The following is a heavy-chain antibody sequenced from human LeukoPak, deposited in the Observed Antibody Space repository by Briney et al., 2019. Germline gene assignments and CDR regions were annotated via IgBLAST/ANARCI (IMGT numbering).Heavy chain of an antibody. CDR1: GGSFSGYY. CDR2: INHSGST. J-gene: IGHJ1*01. D-gene: IGHD3-22*01. V-gene: IGHV4-34*01. Sequence: SETLSLTCAVYGGSFSGYYWSWIRQPPGKGLEWIGEINHSGSTNYNPSLKSRVTISVDTSKNQFSLKLSSVTAADTAVYYCARAHSGYYCGPKYFQHWGQGTLVTVSS. CDR3: ARAHSGYYCGPKYFQH.